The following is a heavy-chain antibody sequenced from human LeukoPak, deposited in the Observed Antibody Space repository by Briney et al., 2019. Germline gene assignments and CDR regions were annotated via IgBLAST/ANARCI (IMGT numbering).Heavy chain of an antibody. Sequence: GGSLRLSCAASGFTFSSYWMHWVRHAPGKGLVWVSRINSDGSSTIYADSVKGRFTISRDNAKNTLYLQMNSLRAEDTAVYYCAREGAYDFSTYYGMDVWGQGTTVTVSS. V-gene: IGHV3-74*01. CDR2: INSDGSST. CDR1: GFTFSSYW. CDR3: AREGAYDFSTYYGMDV. J-gene: IGHJ6*02. D-gene: IGHD3-3*01.